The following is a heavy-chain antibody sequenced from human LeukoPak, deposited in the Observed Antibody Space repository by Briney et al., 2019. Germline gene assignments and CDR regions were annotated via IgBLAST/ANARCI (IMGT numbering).Heavy chain of an antibody. Sequence: SETLSLTRAVYGGSFSGYYWSWIRQPPGKGLEWIGEINHSGSTNYNPSLKSRVTISVDTSKNQFSLKLSSVTAADTAVYYCARLSYGDPGAYWGQGTLVTVSS. J-gene: IGHJ4*02. D-gene: IGHD4-17*01. CDR2: INHSGST. V-gene: IGHV4-34*01. CDR1: GGSFSGYY. CDR3: ARLSYGDPGAY.